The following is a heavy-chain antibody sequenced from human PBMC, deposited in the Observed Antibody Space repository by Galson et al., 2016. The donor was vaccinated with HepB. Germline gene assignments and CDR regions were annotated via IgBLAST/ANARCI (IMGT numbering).Heavy chain of an antibody. V-gene: IGHV4-4*01. Sequence: ETLSLTCAVSGGSFTNNNWWSWVRQPPGKGLEWIGEMYHSGYTTYNPSLKSRVTMSVDKSKNQFSLRLFPVTAADTAVYRCVRVWGKYFDYWGQGALVTVSS. CDR2: MYHSGYT. J-gene: IGHJ4*02. D-gene: IGHD7-27*01. CDR1: GGSFTNNNW. CDR3: VRVWGKYFDY.